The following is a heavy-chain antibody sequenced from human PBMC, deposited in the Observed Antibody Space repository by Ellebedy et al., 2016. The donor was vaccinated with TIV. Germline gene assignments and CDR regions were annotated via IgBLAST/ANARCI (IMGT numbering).Heavy chain of an antibody. CDR2: IYYSGST. V-gene: IGHV4-59*01. CDR1: GGSISSYY. Sequence: SETLSLXXTVSGGSISSYYWSWIRQPPGKGLEWIGYIYYSGSTNYNPSLKSRVTISVDTSENQFSLKLSSVTAADTAVYYCARGGWYYYYGMDVWGQGTTVTVSS. J-gene: IGHJ6*02. D-gene: IGHD6-19*01. CDR3: ARGGWYYYYGMDV.